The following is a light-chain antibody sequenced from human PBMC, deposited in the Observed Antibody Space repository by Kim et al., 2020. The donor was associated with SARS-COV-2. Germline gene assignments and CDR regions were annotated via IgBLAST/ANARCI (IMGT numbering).Light chain of an antibody. CDR1: SSDVGSYNL. V-gene: IGLV2-23*02. CDR2: EVS. Sequence: QSALTQPASVSGPPGQSITISCTGTSSDVGSYNLVSWYQQHPGKAPKLMIYEVSKRPSGVSNRFSGSKPGNTASLTISGLQAEDEAEYCCCSYAGSSTWVFGGGTKLSVL. CDR3: CSYAGSSTWV. J-gene: IGLJ3*02.